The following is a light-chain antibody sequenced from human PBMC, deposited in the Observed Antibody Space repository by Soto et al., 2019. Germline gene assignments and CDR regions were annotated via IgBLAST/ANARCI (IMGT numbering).Light chain of an antibody. CDR2: SAS. J-gene: IGKJ4*01. Sequence: DIQMTQSPSSLSASVGDRVTITCRASQGINFYLAWYQQKPGKAPKLLINSASTLQSGVPSRFAGSRSGTDFTLTINSRQPEDVATYFCQQSDSAKLTFGGGTKVEIK. CDR1: QGINFY. CDR3: QQSDSAKLT. V-gene: IGKV1-27*01.